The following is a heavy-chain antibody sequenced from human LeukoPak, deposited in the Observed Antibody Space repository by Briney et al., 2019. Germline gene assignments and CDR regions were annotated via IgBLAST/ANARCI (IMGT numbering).Heavy chain of an antibody. CDR3: AKTIALSSIAAPFDY. Sequence: GESLKISCKGSGYSFTSYWIGWVRQMPGKGLEWMGIIYPGDSDTRYSPSFQGQVTISADKSISTAYLQWSSLKASDTAMYYCAKTIALSSIAAPFDYWGQGTLVTVSS. V-gene: IGHV5-51*01. D-gene: IGHD6-6*01. CDR1: GYSFTSYW. CDR2: IYPGDSDT. J-gene: IGHJ4*02.